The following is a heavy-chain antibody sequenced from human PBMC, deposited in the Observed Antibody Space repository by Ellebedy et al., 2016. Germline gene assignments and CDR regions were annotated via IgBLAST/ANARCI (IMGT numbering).Heavy chain of an antibody. D-gene: IGHD3-10*01. CDR2: ISGSGDSA. V-gene: IGHV3-23*01. CDR3: AKDAFMANGVFDPFDI. CDR1: GFTFSIYA. J-gene: IGHJ3*02. Sequence: GESLKISXATSGFTFSIYAMSWVRQAPGKGLEWVSVISGSGDSAYYADSVQGRFTISRDNSRNTLYLQLTRLRAEDTAIYYCAKDAFMANGVFDPFDIWGQGTMVRVSS.